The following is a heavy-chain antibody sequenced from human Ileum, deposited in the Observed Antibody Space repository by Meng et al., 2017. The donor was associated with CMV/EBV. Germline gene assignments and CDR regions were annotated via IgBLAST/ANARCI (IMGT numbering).Heavy chain of an antibody. J-gene: IGHJ6*01. Sequence: GESLKISCAASGFTFSSYSMNWVRQAPGKGLEWVSSISSSSSYIYYADSVKGRFTISRDNAKNSLYLQMNSLRAEDTAVYYCARDEYCSSTSCSDLYYYGMDVWARGPTVTVSS. CDR2: ISSSSSYI. CDR3: ARDEYCSSTSCSDLYYYGMDV. V-gene: IGHV3-21*01. CDR1: GFTFSSYS. D-gene: IGHD2-2*01.